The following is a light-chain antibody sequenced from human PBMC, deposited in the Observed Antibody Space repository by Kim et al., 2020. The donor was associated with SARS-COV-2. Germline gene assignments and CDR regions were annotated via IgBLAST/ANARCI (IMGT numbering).Light chain of an antibody. CDR3: QQYSNLPLT. Sequence: DIQMPQSPPSLSASVGDRVTITCQASQHIHSYLNWYQQKPGKAPELLIYDASNLETGVPSRFTGSGSGTHFTFTISSLQPEDIATYYCQQYSNLPLTFGPGTKVDIK. CDR1: QHIHSY. J-gene: IGKJ3*01. CDR2: DAS. V-gene: IGKV1-33*01.